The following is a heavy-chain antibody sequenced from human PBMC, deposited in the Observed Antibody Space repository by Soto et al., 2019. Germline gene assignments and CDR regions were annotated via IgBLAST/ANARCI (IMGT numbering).Heavy chain of an antibody. Sequence: SLRLSCAASGFTFSSYAMNWVRQTQEKGLEWVSSISSTSSYTHYSDSVKGRFTISRDNANDSLFLQMNSLRAEDTATYYCARDLALAGNYWGQGVLVTVSS. CDR2: ISSTSSYT. CDR1: GFTFSSYA. V-gene: IGHV3-21*01. J-gene: IGHJ4*02. CDR3: ARDLALAGNY. D-gene: IGHD6-19*01.